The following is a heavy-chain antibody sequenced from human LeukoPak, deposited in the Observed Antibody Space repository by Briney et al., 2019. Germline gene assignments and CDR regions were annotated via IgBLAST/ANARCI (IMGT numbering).Heavy chain of an antibody. J-gene: IGHJ4*02. Sequence: GGSLRLSCAASGFTFSSYEMNWVRQAPGKGLEWVSYISSSGSTIYYADSVKGRFTISRDNAKNSLYLQMNSLRAEDTAVYYCLPEVYSSSWETDYWGQGTLVTVSS. V-gene: IGHV3-48*03. CDR1: GFTFSSYE. CDR3: LPEVYSSSWETDY. D-gene: IGHD6-13*01. CDR2: ISSSGSTI.